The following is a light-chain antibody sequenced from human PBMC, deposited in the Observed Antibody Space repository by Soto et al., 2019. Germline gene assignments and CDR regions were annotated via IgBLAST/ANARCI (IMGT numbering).Light chain of an antibody. CDR2: STN. Sequence: QAVVTQEPSFSVSPGRTVTLTCGLSSGSVSTSYYPSWYQQTPGQAPRTLIYSTNTRSSRVPDRFSGSILRNKAALTITGAQADDESDYYCVLYMGSGIWVFGGGTKLTVL. CDR1: SGSVSTSYY. V-gene: IGLV8-61*01. J-gene: IGLJ3*02. CDR3: VLYMGSGIWV.